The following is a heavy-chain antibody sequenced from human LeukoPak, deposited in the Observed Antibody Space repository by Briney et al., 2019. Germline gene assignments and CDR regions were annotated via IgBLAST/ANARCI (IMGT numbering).Heavy chain of an antibody. J-gene: IGHJ5*02. CDR2: IYPGGSDT. CDR3: ARQEDYYDSSWYNWFDP. V-gene: IGHV5-51*01. Sequence: GESLKISCKGSGYSFTSYWIGWVRQMPGKGLEWMGIIYPGGSDTRYSPSFQGLVTISADKSISTAYLQWSSLKASDTALYYCARQEDYYDSSWYNWFDPWGQGTLVTVS. CDR1: GYSFTSYW. D-gene: IGHD3-22*01.